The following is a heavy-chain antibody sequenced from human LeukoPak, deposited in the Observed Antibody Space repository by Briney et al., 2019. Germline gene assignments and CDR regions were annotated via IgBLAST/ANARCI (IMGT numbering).Heavy chain of an antibody. Sequence: ASVKLSCNASGYTYTSYGISWGRQATGQGHEWKERINAYNGNTKYAQKLQGRVTMTTDTSTSTAYMEVRSLRSDDTAVDYCARRNGDYDILTGLEDYWGQGTLVTVSS. D-gene: IGHD3-9*01. J-gene: IGHJ4*02. CDR3: ARRNGDYDILTGLEDY. CDR1: GYTYTSYG. V-gene: IGHV1-18*01. CDR2: INAYNGNT.